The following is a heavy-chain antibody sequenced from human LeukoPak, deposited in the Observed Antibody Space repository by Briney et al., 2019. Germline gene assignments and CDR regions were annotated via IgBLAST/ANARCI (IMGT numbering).Heavy chain of an antibody. CDR1: GGTFSSYA. Sequence: ASVKVSCKASGGTFSSYAISWVRQAPGQGLEWMGGITPIFGTANYAQKFQGRVTITADESTSTAYMELSSLRSEDTAVYYCARGVNGAHGAFDIWGQGTMVTVSS. CDR2: ITPIFGTA. J-gene: IGHJ3*02. V-gene: IGHV1-69*13. D-gene: IGHD4-23*01. CDR3: ARGVNGAHGAFDI.